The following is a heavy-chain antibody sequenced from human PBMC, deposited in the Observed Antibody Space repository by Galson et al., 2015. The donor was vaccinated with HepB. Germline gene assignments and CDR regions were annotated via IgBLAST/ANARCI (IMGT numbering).Heavy chain of an antibody. CDR3: ATVGYYGSGSNDY. V-gene: IGHV3-30*04. D-gene: IGHD3-10*01. J-gene: IGHJ4*02. Sequence: SLRLSCAASGFSFSNFAMHWVRQAPGKGLEWVAVISYDGRKKYYADSVKGRFTISRDNSKNTLYLQMNSLGGEDTAVYYCATVGYYGSGSNDYWGQGTLVSVSS. CDR1: GFSFSNFA. CDR2: ISYDGRKK.